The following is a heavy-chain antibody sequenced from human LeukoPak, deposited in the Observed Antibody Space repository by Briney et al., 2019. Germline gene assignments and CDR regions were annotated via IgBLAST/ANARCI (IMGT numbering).Heavy chain of an antibody. D-gene: IGHD6-13*01. CDR3: ARVSVYAAAAANFNY. V-gene: IGHV4-39*07. Sequence: PSETLSLTCTVSGVSISTTSYYWGWIRQTPGKGLEWIGSMLYRGSTYYSPSLRSRVIISVDASKNQFFLTLSPVTAADTAVYYCARVSVYAAAAANFNYWGQGTLVTVSS. CDR2: MLYRGST. J-gene: IGHJ4*02. CDR1: GVSISTTSYY.